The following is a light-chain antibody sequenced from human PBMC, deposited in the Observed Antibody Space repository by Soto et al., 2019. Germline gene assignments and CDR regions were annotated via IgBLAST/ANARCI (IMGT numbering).Light chain of an antibody. J-gene: IGKJ1*01. CDR1: QSVSSN. CDR2: GAS. Sequence: EIVMTQSPATLSVSPGERATLSCRASQSVSSNLAWYQQKPGQAPRLLIYGASTRATGIPARFSGGGSQTEFTLTISSLQSEDFAVYYCQQYDNWPRTFGQGTKVDIK. CDR3: QQYDNWPRT. V-gene: IGKV3-15*01.